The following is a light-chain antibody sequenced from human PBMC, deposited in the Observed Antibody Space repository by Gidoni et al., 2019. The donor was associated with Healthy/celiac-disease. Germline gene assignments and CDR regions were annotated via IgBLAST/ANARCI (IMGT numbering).Light chain of an antibody. CDR1: SSNTGAGYD. CDR2: GNS. Sequence: QSVLTQPPSVSGAPGQRVPISCTGSSSNTGAGYDVHWYQKLPGTAAKLLIYGNSNRPSGVPDRFSGSKSGTSASLAITGLQAEDEADYYCQSYDSGLSGSRVFGGGTKLTVL. CDR3: QSYDSGLSGSRV. J-gene: IGLJ2*01. V-gene: IGLV1-40*01.